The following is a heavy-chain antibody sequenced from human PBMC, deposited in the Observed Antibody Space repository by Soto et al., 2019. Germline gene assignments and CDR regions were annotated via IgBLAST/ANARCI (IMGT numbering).Heavy chain of an antibody. D-gene: IGHD1-26*01. CDR2: ISYDGSNK. V-gene: IGHV3-30*18. CDR3: AKDKVRSGSYLFDY. Sequence: QVQLVESGGGVVQPGRSLRLSCAASGFTFSSYGMHWVRQAPGKGLEWVAVISYDGSNKYYADSVKGRFTISRDNSKNTLYLQMNSLRAEDTAVYYCAKDKVRSGSYLFDYWGQGTLVTVSS. J-gene: IGHJ4*02. CDR1: GFTFSSYG.